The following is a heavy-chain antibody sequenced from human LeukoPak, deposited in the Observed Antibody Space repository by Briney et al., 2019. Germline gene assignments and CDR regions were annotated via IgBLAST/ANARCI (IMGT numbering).Heavy chain of an antibody. D-gene: IGHD3-22*01. J-gene: IGHJ1*01. V-gene: IGHV3-74*01. CDR1: GFTFSSYW. CDR2: IKSDGNT. CDR3: ARAPSESGGYYPEYFRH. Sequence: EGSLRLSCAASGFTFSSYWMHWVRQAPGKGLVWVSRIKSDGNTNYADSVKGRFTISRDNAKNTVSLQMNSLRAEDTGVYYCARAPSESGGYYPEYFRHWGQGTLVTVSS.